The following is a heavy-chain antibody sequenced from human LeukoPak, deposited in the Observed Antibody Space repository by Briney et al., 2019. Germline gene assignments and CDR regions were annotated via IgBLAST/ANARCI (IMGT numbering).Heavy chain of an antibody. V-gene: IGHV3-21*04. CDR1: GFTFSSYT. J-gene: IGHJ4*02. Sequence: PGGSLRLSYSASGFTFSSYTMNWVRQAPGKGLEWVSSISSSSSYIYYADSMKGRFTISRDNAKNSLYLQMNSLRAEDMALYYCAKGDSGWYGFDYWGQGTLVTVSS. CDR2: ISSSSSYI. D-gene: IGHD6-19*01. CDR3: AKGDSGWYGFDY.